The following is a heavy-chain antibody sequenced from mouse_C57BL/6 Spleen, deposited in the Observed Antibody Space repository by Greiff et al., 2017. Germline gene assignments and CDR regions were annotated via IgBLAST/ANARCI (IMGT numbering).Heavy chain of an antibody. CDR3: ARGDYSTLRGPWFAY. CDR2: INPNNGGT. CDR1: GYTFTDYN. J-gene: IGHJ3*01. D-gene: IGHD2-5*01. V-gene: IGHV1-22*01. Sequence: VQLQQSGPELVKPGASVKMSCKASGYTFTDYNMHWVKQSHGKSLEWIGYINPNNGGTSYNQKFKGKATLTVNKSSSTAYMELRSLTSEDSAVYYCARGDYSTLRGPWFAYWGQGTLVTVSA.